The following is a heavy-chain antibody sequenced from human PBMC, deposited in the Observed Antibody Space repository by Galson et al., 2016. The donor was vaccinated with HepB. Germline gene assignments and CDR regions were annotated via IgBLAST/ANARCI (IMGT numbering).Heavy chain of an antibody. J-gene: IGHJ4*02. CDR2: ISYDASTK. CDR3: ARGGRGGRSSDSKSYAPLAY. Sequence: SLRLSCAASGFPFSSFAMHWVRQAPGKGLEWVAVISYDASTKNHAESVKGRFTISRDNSKNTLSLHMSSLMPDDTALYYCARGGRGGRSSDSKSYAPLAYWGQGTLVSVSS. CDR1: GFPFSSFA. V-gene: IGHV3-30*04. D-gene: IGHD3-16*01.